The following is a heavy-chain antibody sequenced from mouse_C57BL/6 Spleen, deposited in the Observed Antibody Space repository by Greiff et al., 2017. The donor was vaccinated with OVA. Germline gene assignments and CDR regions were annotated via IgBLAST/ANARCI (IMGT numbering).Heavy chain of an antibody. V-gene: IGHV1-74*01. CDR3: AIEGYYGNYFYAMDY. D-gene: IGHD2-1*01. CDR2: IHPSDSDT. Sequence: QVQLKQPGAELVKPGASVKVSCKASGYTFTSYWMHWVKQRPGQGLEWIGRIHPSDSDTNYNQKFKGKATLTVDKSSSTAYMQLSSLTSEDSAVYYCAIEGYYGNYFYAMDYWGQGTSVTVSS. J-gene: IGHJ4*01. CDR1: GYTFTSYW.